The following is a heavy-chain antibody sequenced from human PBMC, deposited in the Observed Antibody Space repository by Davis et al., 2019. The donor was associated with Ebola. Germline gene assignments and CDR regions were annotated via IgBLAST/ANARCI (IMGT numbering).Heavy chain of an antibody. CDR2: INHSGST. V-gene: IGHV4-34*01. D-gene: IGHD5-18*01. J-gene: IGHJ4*02. Sequence: MPSETLSLTCAVYGGSFSGYYWSWIRQPPGKGLEWIGEINHSGSTNYNPSLRSRVTISVDKSKNQFSLKLSSVTAADTAVYYCARGYSYGSRIFDYWGQGTLVTVSS. CDR1: GGSFSGYY. CDR3: ARGYSYGSRIFDY.